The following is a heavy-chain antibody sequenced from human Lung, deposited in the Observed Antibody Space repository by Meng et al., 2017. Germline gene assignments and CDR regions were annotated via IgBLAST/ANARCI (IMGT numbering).Heavy chain of an antibody. CDR2: IYHGGDT. CDR3: ASWIYSCGWQ. V-gene: IGHV4/OR15-8*02. D-gene: IGHD6-19*01. J-gene: IGHJ4*02. Sequence: QGQRQASGPGLVTPWWHLSLPCVVSGGSISSIDWWSWVRQPPGNGLEWIGEIYHGGDTNYNPSLKSRVTIAIDRSKNQFSLKLSSVTAADTAVYYCASWIYSCGWQWGQGTLVTVSS. CDR1: GGSISSIDW.